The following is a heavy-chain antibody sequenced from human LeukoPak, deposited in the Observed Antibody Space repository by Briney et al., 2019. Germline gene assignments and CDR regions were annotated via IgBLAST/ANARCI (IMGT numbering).Heavy chain of an antibody. D-gene: IGHD3-22*01. V-gene: IGHV1-46*01. Sequence: ASVKVSCKASGYTFTSYYMHWVRQAPGQGLEWMGIINPRGGSTSYAQKFQGRVTMTRDMSTSTVYMELSSLRSEDTAVYYCAGTMIVPDPTILDAFDIWGQGTMVTVSS. J-gene: IGHJ3*02. CDR2: INPRGGST. CDR3: AGTMIVPDPTILDAFDI. CDR1: GYTFTSYY.